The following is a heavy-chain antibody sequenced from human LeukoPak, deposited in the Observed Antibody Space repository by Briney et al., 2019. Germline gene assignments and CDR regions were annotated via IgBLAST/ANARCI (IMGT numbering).Heavy chain of an antibody. V-gene: IGHV3-23*01. CDR1: GFTFSSYG. CDR2: ISGSGGST. Sequence: GGSLRLSCAASGFTFSSYGMSWVRQAPGEGLEWVSAISGSGGSTYYADSVKGRFTISRDNSKNTLYLQMNSLRAEDTAVYYCAKDRQWFGEHPYYFDYWGQGTLVTVSS. J-gene: IGHJ4*02. D-gene: IGHD3-10*01. CDR3: AKDRQWFGEHPYYFDY.